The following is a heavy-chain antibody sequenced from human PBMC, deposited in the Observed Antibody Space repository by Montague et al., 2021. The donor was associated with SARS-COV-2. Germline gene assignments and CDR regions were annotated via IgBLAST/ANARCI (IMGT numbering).Heavy chain of an antibody. Sequence: TLSLTCTVSGGSISSSSYYWGWIRQPPGKGLEWIGSIYYSGRPYYNPSLKSRVTISVDTSKNQFSLKLSSVTAADTAVYYCARVGRQQLVRLSGMDVWGQGTTVTVSS. D-gene: IGHD6-13*01. CDR1: GGSISSSSYY. CDR3: ARVGRQQLVRLSGMDV. CDR2: IYYSGRP. V-gene: IGHV4-39*07. J-gene: IGHJ6*02.